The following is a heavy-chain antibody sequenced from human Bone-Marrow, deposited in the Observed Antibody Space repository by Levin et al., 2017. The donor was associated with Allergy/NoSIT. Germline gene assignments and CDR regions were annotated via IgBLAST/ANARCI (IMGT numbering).Heavy chain of an antibody. D-gene: IGHD2-8*01. J-gene: IGHJ3*02. Sequence: GSGPTLVKPTQTLTLTCTFSGFSLSTPGVGVGWIRQSPGKALEWLALLYWDGDTRYSPSLKGRLTITKDTSKNQVVLKLTNMDPVDTGTYYCAHRGNGQRLAFDIWGQGAMVTVSS. CDR1: GFSLSTPGVG. V-gene: IGHV2-5*02. CDR3: AHRGNGQRLAFDI. CDR2: LYWDGDT.